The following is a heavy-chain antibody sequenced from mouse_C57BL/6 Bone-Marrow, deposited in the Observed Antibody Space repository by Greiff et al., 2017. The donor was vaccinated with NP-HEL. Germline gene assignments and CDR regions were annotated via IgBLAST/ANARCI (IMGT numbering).Heavy chain of an antibody. V-gene: IGHV1-69*01. CDR1: GYTFTSYW. D-gene: IGHD2-5*01. Sequence: QVQLQQPGAELVMPGASVKLSCKASGYTFTSYWMHWVKQRPGQGLEWIGEIDPSDSYTKYNQKFKGKSTLTVDKSSSTAYMQLSSLTSKDPAVYYCARFDSNSGYLDYWGQGTTLTVSS. J-gene: IGHJ2*01. CDR3: ARFDSNSGYLDY. CDR2: IDPSDSYT.